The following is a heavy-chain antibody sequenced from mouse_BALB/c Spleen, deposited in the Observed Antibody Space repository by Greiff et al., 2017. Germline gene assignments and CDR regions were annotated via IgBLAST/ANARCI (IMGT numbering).Heavy chain of an antibody. J-gene: IGHJ4*01. CDR1: GYTFTSYW. V-gene: IGHV1-87*01. Sequence: QVQLQQSGAELARPGASVKLSCKASGYTFTSYWMQWVKQRPGQGLEWIGAIYPGDGDTRYTQKFKGKATLTADKSSSTAYMQLSSLASEDSAVYYCASYYDRNAMDYWGQGTSVTVSS. CDR3: ASYYDRNAMDY. D-gene: IGHD2-4*01. CDR2: IYPGDGDT.